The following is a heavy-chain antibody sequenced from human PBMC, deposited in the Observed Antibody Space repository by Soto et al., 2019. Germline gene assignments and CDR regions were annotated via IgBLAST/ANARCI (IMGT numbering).Heavy chain of an antibody. J-gene: IGHJ1*01. Sequence: SVKVSCKASGGTFSSYTISWVRQAPGQGLEWMGRIIPILGIANYAQKFQGRVTITADKSTSTAYMELSSLRSEDTAVYYCARGGHGGSFNSLEYFQHWGQGTLVTVSS. CDR2: IIPILGIA. CDR1: GGTFSSYT. CDR3: ARGGHGGSFNSLEYFQH. D-gene: IGHD2-15*01. V-gene: IGHV1-69*02.